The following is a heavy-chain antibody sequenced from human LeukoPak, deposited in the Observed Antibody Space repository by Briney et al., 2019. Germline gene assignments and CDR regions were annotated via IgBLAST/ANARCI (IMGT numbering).Heavy chain of an antibody. Sequence: ASVKVSCKASGYTFTSYGISWVRQAPGQGLEWMGWISAYNGNINYAQKFQGRITMTTDTSTSTAYLELTSLRSNDTAVSFCARALVVVTAIPDSWGQGTLVTVSS. CDR3: ARALVVVTAIPDS. D-gene: IGHD2-21*02. CDR1: GYTFTSYG. CDR2: ISAYNGNI. V-gene: IGHV1-18*01. J-gene: IGHJ4*02.